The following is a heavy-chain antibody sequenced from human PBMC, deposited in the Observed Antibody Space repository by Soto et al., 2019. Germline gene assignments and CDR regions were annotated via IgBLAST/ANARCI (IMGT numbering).Heavy chain of an antibody. CDR2: INAGYGNT. Sequence: GASVKVSCKASGYTFSSYAMHWVRHAPGQRLEWMGWINAGYGNTKSSQKFQDRVTISRDTSASTAYMELTSLRSEDTAVYYCARDTGDGTFDFWGQGTLVTVSS. D-gene: IGHD7-27*01. CDR3: ARDTGDGTFDF. V-gene: IGHV1-3*01. CDR1: GYTFSSYA. J-gene: IGHJ4*02.